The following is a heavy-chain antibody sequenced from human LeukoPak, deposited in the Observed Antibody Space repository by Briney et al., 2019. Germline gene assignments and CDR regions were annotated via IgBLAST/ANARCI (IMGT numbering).Heavy chain of an antibody. D-gene: IGHD3-22*01. CDR2: IMPTFDTA. CDR3: ATFYSSGYYFLY. Sequence: ASVKVSCKASGGSFSSYAFNWVRQAPGQGLEWMGGIMPTFDTANYAQKFQGRVTFTTDESTSTAYMEFSSLRSEDTAMYYCATFYSSGYYFLYWGQGTLVTVSS. V-gene: IGHV1-69*05. J-gene: IGHJ4*02. CDR1: GGSFSSYA.